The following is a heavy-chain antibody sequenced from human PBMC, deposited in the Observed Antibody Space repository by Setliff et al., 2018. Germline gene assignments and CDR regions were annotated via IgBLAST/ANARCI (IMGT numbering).Heavy chain of an antibody. CDR3: ATDGPVLNGDYIS. V-gene: IGHV4-4*02. Sequence: PSETLSLTCAVSGDTFSSNNWWSWIRQSPEKGLEWIGTIYQNGITYYNPSVKSRVTISVDKSKNQFSLSLRSVTAADTAVYYCATDGPVLNGDYISWGQGTLVTVSS. J-gene: IGHJ5*02. CDR1: GDTFSSNNW. D-gene: IGHD3-10*01. CDR2: IYQNGIT.